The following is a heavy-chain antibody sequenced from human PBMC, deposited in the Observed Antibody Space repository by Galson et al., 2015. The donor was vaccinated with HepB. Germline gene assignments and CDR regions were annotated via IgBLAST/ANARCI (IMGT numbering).Heavy chain of an antibody. V-gene: IGHV4-59*01. Sequence: SETLSLTCTVSGGSISSYYWSWIRQPPGKGLEWIGYIYYSGSTNYNPSLKSRVTISVDTSKNQFSLKLSSVTAADTAVYYCARERGGVYTAGTFDYWGQGTLVTVSS. CDR2: IYYSGST. CDR3: ARERGGVYTAGTFDY. J-gene: IGHJ4*02. D-gene: IGHD6-19*01. CDR1: GGSISSYY.